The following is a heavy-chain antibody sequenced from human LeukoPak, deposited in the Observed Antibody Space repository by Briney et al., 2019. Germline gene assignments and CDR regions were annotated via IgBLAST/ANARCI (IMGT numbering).Heavy chain of an antibody. CDR2: TGYDGSNK. Sequence: GGSLRLSCAASGFTFNKYAMHWVRQAPGKGLEWPAFTGYDGSNKYYADSVKGRFTISRDNSNSTLYVQMNSLRVEDTAVYYCARVGYTYGSNYYYYMDVWGKGTAVTVSS. V-gene: IGHV3-30*02. CDR3: ARVGYTYGSNYYYYMDV. CDR1: GFTFNKYA. D-gene: IGHD5-18*01. J-gene: IGHJ6*03.